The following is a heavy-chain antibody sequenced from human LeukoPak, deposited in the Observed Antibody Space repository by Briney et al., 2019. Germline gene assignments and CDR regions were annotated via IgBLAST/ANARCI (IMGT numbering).Heavy chain of an antibody. Sequence: GGALRLSCAASGFTFSSYGMHWVRQAPGKGLEWVAVISNDGSNKYYADSVKGLFTISRDNSKNTLYLQMNSLRAEDTAVYYCKTQPSGSIAAAGHTDYWGQGTLVTVSS. V-gene: IGHV3-30*03. D-gene: IGHD6-13*01. CDR1: GFTFSSYG. CDR3: KTQPSGSIAAAGHTDY. J-gene: IGHJ4*02. CDR2: ISNDGSNK.